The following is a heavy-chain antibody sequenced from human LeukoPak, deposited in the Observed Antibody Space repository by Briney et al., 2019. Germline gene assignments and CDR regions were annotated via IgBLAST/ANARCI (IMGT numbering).Heavy chain of an antibody. V-gene: IGHV1-2*02. D-gene: IGHD2-15*01. CDR3: ARANRVVAADYYYYYMEV. J-gene: IGHJ6*03. CDR2: LNPNSGDT. Sequence: ASVNVSCKASGYIFTGYYMHWVRQAPGHGLEWMGWLNPNSGDTEYAQKFQGRVTMTRDTSISTAYMELSRLRSDDTAVYYCARANRVVAADYYYYYMEVWGKGTAVTVS. CDR1: GYIFTGYY.